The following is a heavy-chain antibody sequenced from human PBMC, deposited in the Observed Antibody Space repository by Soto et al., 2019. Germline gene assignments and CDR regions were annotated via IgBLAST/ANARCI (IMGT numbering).Heavy chain of an antibody. D-gene: IGHD5-18*01. CDR3: ARDRYRRFRYFDY. V-gene: IGHV3-30-3*01. CDR2: ISYDGSNK. J-gene: IGHJ4*02. Sequence: GGSLRLSCAASGFTFSSYAMHWVRQAPGKGLEWVAVISYDGSNKYYADSVKGRFTISRDNSKNTLYLQMNSLRAEDTAVYYCARDRYRRFRYFDYWGQGTLVTVSS. CDR1: GFTFSSYA.